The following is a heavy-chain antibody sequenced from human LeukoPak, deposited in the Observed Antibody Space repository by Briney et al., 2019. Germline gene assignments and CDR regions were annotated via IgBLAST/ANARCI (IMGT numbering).Heavy chain of an antibody. J-gene: IGHJ4*02. Sequence: GGSLRLSCAVSGFSFSSYAMSWVRQARGKGLEWVSTVSETGDGTYYADSVKGRFIISRDNSKNTFYLQMDSLRADDTAMYYCAKGKVNHLGGLDYWGQGTLVTVSS. CDR3: AKGKVNHLGGLDY. D-gene: IGHD1-14*01. CDR1: GFSFSSYA. CDR2: VSETGDGT. V-gene: IGHV3-23*01.